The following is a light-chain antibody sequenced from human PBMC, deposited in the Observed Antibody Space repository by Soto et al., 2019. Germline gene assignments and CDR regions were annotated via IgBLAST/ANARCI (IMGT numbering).Light chain of an antibody. CDR2: QDS. Sequence: SYELTQPPSVSVSPGQTASITCSGDKLGDKYACWYQQKPGQSPVLVIYQDSKRPSGIPERFSGSNSGTTATLTIGGTQAMDEADYYCQAWDRSTVVFGTGTKLTVL. J-gene: IGLJ1*01. CDR1: KLGDKY. CDR3: QAWDRSTVV. V-gene: IGLV3-1*01.